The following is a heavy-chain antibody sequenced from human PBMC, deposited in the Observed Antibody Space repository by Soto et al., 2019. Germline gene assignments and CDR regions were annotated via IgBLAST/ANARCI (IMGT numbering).Heavy chain of an antibody. Sequence: GGSLRLSCAASGFTFSSYWMSWVRQAPGKGLEWVANIKQDGSEKYYVDSVKGRFTISRDNAKNSLYLQMNSLRAEDTAVYYCARDSGYSGYGFDAFDISGQGTMVTVSS. CDR1: GFTFSSYW. CDR3: ARDSGYSGYGFDAFDI. V-gene: IGHV3-7*01. D-gene: IGHD5-12*01. CDR2: IKQDGSEK. J-gene: IGHJ3*02.